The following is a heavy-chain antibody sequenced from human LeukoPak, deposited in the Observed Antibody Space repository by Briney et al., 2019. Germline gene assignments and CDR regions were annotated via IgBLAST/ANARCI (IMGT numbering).Heavy chain of an antibody. D-gene: IGHD3-22*01. CDR2: VKQDESEK. CDR3: ARDRDYHDDRTDYYYDAFDI. V-gene: IGHV3-7*01. Sequence: GGSLRLSCAGSGFTFSNYWLTWVRQAPGKGLEWVANVKQDESEKHYVGSVKGRFTISRDNAKSSLYLRMDSLRVEDTAVYYCARDRDYHDDRTDYYYDAFDIWGQGTTVTVSS. CDR1: GFTFSNYW. J-gene: IGHJ3*02.